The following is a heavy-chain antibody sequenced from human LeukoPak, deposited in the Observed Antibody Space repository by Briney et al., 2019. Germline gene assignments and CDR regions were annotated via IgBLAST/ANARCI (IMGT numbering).Heavy chain of an antibody. Sequence: PSETLSLTCTVSGDSISSYYWSWIRQPAGKGLEWIGSIYSSGSTNYIPSLKSRVTMSVDTSKNQFSLKMSSVTAADTAVYYCARARTTYYYYMDVWGKGTTVTVSS. V-gene: IGHV4-4*07. CDR2: IYSSGST. CDR3: ARARTTYYYYMDV. CDR1: GDSISSYY. D-gene: IGHD1-7*01. J-gene: IGHJ6*03.